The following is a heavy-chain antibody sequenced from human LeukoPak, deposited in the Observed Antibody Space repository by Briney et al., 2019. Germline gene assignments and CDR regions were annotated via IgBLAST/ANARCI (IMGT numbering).Heavy chain of an antibody. CDR2: IYYSGST. J-gene: IGHJ5*02. CDR3: ARDGKDDYVSWFDP. CDR1: GGSISSYY. Sequence: PSETLSLTCTVSGGSISSYYWSWIRQPPGKGLEWIGYIYYSGSTNYNSSLKSRVTISVDTSKNQFSLKLSSVTAADTAVYYCARDGKDDYVSWFDPWGQGTLVTVSS. V-gene: IGHV4-59*01. D-gene: IGHD4-17*01.